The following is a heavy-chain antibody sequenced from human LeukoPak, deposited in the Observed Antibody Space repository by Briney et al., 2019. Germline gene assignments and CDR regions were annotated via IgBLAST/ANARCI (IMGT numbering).Heavy chain of an antibody. Sequence: ASVKVSCRASGYTFSNYGIGWVRQAPGQGLEWMGWISAYNGNTNYAQKLQGRVTMTTDTSTSTAYMELRSLRSDDTAVYYCARAPEHFLEWLLYLHYWGQGTLVTVSS. D-gene: IGHD3-3*01. CDR2: ISAYNGNT. V-gene: IGHV1-18*01. CDR3: ARAPEHFLEWLLYLHY. J-gene: IGHJ4*02. CDR1: GYTFSNYG.